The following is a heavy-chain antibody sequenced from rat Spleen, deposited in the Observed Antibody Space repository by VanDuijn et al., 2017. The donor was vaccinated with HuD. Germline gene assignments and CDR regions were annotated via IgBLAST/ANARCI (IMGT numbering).Heavy chain of an antibody. D-gene: IGHD1-4*01. CDR3: ARRHFGYTDYFDY. J-gene: IGHJ2*01. V-gene: IGHV5S10*01. CDR2: IIYDDSRT. CDR1: GFTFSDYY. Sequence: EVQLVESDGGLVQPGRSLKLSCAASGFTFSDYYMAWVRQAPKKGLEWVATIIYDDSRTYYRDSVKGRFTISRDNAKSTLSLQMDSLRSEDTATYYCARRHFGYTDYFDYWGQGVMVTVSS.